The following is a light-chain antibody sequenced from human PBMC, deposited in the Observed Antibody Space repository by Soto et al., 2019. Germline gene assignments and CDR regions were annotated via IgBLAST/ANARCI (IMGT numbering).Light chain of an antibody. CDR1: QSVSSY. J-gene: IGKJ1*01. V-gene: IGKV3-11*01. CDR2: DAS. CDR3: QQYNNWPMT. Sequence: EIVLTQSPATLSLSPGERATLSCRASQSVSSYLAWYQQKPGQAPRLLIYDASNRATGIPARFSGSGSGTDFTLTISSLELEYFAVYYCQQYNNWPMTFGQGTKVDIK.